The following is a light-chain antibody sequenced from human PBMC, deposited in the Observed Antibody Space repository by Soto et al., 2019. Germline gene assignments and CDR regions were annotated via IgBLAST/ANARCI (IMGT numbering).Light chain of an antibody. CDR1: QSVSSSY. Sequence: IVLTQSPGTLSLSPGERATLSCRASQSVSSSYLAWYQQKPGQAPRLLIYGASSRATGIPDRFSGSGSGTDFTLTISSLQPEDFATYYCQQVNSYPLTFGPGTKVDI. J-gene: IGKJ3*01. V-gene: IGKV3-20*01. CDR3: QQVNSYPLT. CDR2: GAS.